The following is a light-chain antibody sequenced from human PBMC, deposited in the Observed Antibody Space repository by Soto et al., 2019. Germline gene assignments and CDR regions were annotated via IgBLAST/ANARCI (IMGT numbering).Light chain of an antibody. J-gene: IGKJ1*01. CDR3: QHDKSIPGT. V-gene: IGKV1-39*01. CDR1: QSIGTF. CDR2: AAS. Sequence: DIQMAHSPSSLSASLGDTVSITCRASQSIGTFLNWYQQSPGKAPKLLIYAASSLQTVVPSRFSGSGSVTVFTLTVGSLQPEDFATYFCQHDKSIPGTFGQATQEDI.